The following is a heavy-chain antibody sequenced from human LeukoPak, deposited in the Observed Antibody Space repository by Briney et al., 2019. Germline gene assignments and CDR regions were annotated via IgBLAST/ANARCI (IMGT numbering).Heavy chain of an antibody. CDR1: GFTFSSYE. CDR3: AKSGWFGELLSQLGY. D-gene: IGHD3-10*01. Sequence: GGSLRLSCAASGFTFSSYEMNWVRQAPGKGLEWVSAISGSGGSTYYADSVKGRFTISRDNSKNTLYLQMNSLRAEDTAVYYCAKSGWFGELLSQLGYWGQGTLVTVSS. V-gene: IGHV3-23*01. CDR2: ISGSGGST. J-gene: IGHJ4*02.